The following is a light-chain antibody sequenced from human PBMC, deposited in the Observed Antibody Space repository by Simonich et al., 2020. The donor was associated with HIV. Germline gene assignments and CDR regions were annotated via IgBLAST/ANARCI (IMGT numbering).Light chain of an antibody. CDR3: QAWDSSTVV. CDR1: KLGDKY. J-gene: IGLJ2*01. Sequence: SYELTQPPSVSVSPGQTASITCSGDKLGDKYACWYQQKPGQSPVLVISQNNKRPSGIPERFSGSNSGTTATLTISGTQAMDEADYYCQAWDSSTVVFGGGTKLTVL. CDR2: QNN. V-gene: IGLV3-1*01.